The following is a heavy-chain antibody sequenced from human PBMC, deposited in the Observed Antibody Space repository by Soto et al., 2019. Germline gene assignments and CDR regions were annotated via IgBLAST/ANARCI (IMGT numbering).Heavy chain of an antibody. V-gene: IGHV4-34*01. CDR1: GGSLSDYF. Sequence: QVQLQQWGAGLLKPSETLSLTCVVSGGSLSDYFWSWIRQPPGMALEWIGEINHLGSINYNPSLKSRVTMSVETSKNQFSLTLNPVTAADTATYYRARGGISHWAYFYYMDVWDRGTTVTVSS. D-gene: IGHD2-21*01. CDR3: ARGGISHWAYFYYMDV. J-gene: IGHJ6*03. CDR2: INHLGSI.